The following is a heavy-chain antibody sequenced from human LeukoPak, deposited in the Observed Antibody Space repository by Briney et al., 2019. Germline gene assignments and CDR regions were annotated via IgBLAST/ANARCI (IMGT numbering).Heavy chain of an antibody. D-gene: IGHD1-1*01. V-gene: IGHV5-51*01. J-gene: IGHJ5*02. CDR2: IYPGDSDT. CDR1: GYSFTSYW. Sequence: GESLKISCKGSGYSFTSYWIGWVRQMPGKGLEWMGIIYPGDSDTRYSPSFQGQVTISADKSISTAYLQWSSLKASDTALSYCARGTTGTTTGDWFDPWGQGTLVTVSS. CDR3: ARGTTGTTTGDWFDP.